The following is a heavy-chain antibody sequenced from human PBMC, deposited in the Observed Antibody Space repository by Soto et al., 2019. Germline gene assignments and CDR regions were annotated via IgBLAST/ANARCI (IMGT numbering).Heavy chain of an antibody. CDR1: GTSINSYR. J-gene: IGHJ4*01. CDR2: VSDDGRDK. V-gene: IGHV3-30*03. Sequence: QVQLVETGGGVVQPGGALGLSCAATGTSINSYRLHWVRRAPGKGLGGVAAVSDDGRDKYYADSMKGRFTISRHNSKHTLYLQMNGLRPEDTAVFGCVLLCCGGGHWCYLDYRGQGTLVTVSP. D-gene: IGHD2-21*02. CDR3: VLLCCGGGHWCYLDY.